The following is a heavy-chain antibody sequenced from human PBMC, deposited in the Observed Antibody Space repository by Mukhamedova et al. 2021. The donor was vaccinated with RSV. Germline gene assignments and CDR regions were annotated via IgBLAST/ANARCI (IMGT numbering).Heavy chain of an antibody. Sequence: VRQAPGQGLEWVSGISGSGDTTYYADSVKGRFTISRDRSERTLNLQLDGLRADDTALYFCAKEGTSGSYSLFYHYGMDVLGQGTT. V-gene: IGHV3-23*01. J-gene: IGHJ6*02. D-gene: IGHD3-10*01. CDR3: AKEGTSGSYSLFYHYGMDV. CDR2: ISGSGDTT.